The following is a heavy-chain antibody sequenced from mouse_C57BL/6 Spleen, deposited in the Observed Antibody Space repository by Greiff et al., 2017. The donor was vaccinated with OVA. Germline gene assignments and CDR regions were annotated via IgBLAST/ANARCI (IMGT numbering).Heavy chain of an antibody. Sequence: QVQLQQSGAELVKPGASVKLSCKASGYTFTEYTIHWVKQRSGQGLEWIGWFYPGSGSIKYNEKFKDKATLTADESSSTAYMELSRLTSEDSAVYFCARHGLDSSGYGTWFAYWGQGTLVTVSA. CDR2: FYPGSGSI. D-gene: IGHD3-2*02. CDR3: ARHGLDSSGYGTWFAY. J-gene: IGHJ3*01. CDR1: GYTFTEYT. V-gene: IGHV1-62-2*01.